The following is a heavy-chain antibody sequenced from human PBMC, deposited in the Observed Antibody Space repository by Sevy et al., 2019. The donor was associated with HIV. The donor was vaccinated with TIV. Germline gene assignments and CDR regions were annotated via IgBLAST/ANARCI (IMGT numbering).Heavy chain of an antibody. Sequence: ASVKVSCKASGYTFTNYYIHWVRQAPGQGLEWMGLINPSGGSTSNALKFQGRVTMTRDTSTSTVYMELSSLRSEDTAVYYCARVYYYDYSGPGYWGQGTLVTVSS. CDR2: INPSGGST. CDR1: GYTFTNYY. CDR3: ARVYYYDYSGPGY. V-gene: IGHV1-46*01. J-gene: IGHJ4*02. D-gene: IGHD3-22*01.